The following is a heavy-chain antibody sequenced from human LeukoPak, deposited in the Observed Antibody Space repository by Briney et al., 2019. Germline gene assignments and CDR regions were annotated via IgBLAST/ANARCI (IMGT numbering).Heavy chain of an antibody. D-gene: IGHD4-17*01. CDR1: GGSFSGYY. Sequence: SETLSLTCAVYGGSFSGYYWSWIRQPPGKGLEWIGEINHSGSTNYNPSLKSRVTISVDTSKNQFSQKLSSVTAADTAVYYCARAYRDGDYQFDYWGQGTLVTVSS. CDR3: ARAYRDGDYQFDY. J-gene: IGHJ4*02. V-gene: IGHV4-34*01. CDR2: INHSGST.